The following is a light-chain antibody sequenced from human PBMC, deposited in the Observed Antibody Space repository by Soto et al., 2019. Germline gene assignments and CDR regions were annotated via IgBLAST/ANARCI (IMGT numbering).Light chain of an antibody. CDR2: GAS. Sequence: ENVLTQSPGTLSLSPGDRASLSCRASQSVSNNYLAWHQQRPGQAPRLLIFGASNRATGVPDRFTGSASGTDFTLTISRLQPEDFGTYYCQQSYKMPSFGQGTRLVIK. CDR3: QQSYKMPS. CDR1: QSVSNNY. V-gene: IGKV3-20*01. J-gene: IGKJ5*01.